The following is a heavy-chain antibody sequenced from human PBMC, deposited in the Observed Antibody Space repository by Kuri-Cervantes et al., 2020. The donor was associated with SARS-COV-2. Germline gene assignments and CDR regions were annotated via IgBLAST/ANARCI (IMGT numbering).Heavy chain of an antibody. J-gene: IGHJ4*02. D-gene: IGHD1-26*01. V-gene: IGHV1-8*02. CDR2: MNPNSGNT. CDR3: ARDSLSSGSYHFDY. CDR1: GYTFTSYD. Sequence: ASVKVSCKASGYTFTSYDINWVRQATGQGLKWMGWMNPNSGNTGYAQKFQGRVTMTRSTSISTAYMELSSLRSEDTAVYYCARDSLSSGSYHFDYWGQGTLVTVSS.